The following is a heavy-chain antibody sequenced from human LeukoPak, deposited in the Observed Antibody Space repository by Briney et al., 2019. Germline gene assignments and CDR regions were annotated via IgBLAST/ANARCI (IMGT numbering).Heavy chain of an antibody. CDR2: IKQDGSET. CDR3: ASQFYFAGVEFDP. V-gene: IGHV3-7*01. D-gene: IGHD2/OR15-2a*01. CDR1: GFSLGSYW. J-gene: IGHJ5*02. Sequence: GGSVRLSCAGSGFSLGSYWMSWVRQAPGKGLEWVANIKQDGSETFYVDSVKGRFTISRDNAKNSLYLQMNSLRAEDTAVYYCASQFYFAGVEFDPWGQGTLVTVSS.